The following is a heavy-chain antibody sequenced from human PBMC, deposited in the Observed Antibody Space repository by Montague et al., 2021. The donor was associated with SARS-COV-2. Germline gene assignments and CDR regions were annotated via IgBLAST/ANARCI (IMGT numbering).Heavy chain of an antibody. Sequence: SETLSLTCTVSGGSISSPDYYWGWIRQSPGKGLEWIGSISYAGRTYYNSSLRSRVSFSMDTSKNHFSLSLTSVTAADTAVYFGAGLLPSYCSTNKCYPYYFDVWGQGALVTVSS. J-gene: IGHJ4*02. CDR2: ISYAGRT. CDR1: GGSISSPDYY. V-gene: IGHV4-39*02. CDR3: AGLLPSYCSTNKCYPYYFDV. D-gene: IGHD2-2*01.